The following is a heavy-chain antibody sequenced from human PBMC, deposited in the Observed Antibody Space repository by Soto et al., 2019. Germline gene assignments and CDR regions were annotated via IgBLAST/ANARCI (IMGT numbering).Heavy chain of an antibody. Sequence: SETLSLTFSFSGCAVSGSSYYWNWIRQPPGKGLEWIGTISYSGSTNYNPSLNSRVTISVDMSKNQFSLRLNSVAAADTAIYYCARRTRHTAAIYSIDVWGQGTTVTVSS. CDR1: GCAVSGSSYY. V-gene: IGHV4-39*01. CDR2: ISYSGST. CDR3: ARRTRHTAAIYSIDV. J-gene: IGHJ6*02. D-gene: IGHD3-9*01.